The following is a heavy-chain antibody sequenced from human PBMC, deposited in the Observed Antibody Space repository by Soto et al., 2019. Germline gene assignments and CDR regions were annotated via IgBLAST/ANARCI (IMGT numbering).Heavy chain of an antibody. CDR1: GFTFSSHG. CDR3: ARDEGFAVVVARHYYGMDV. Sequence: QVQLVESGGGVVQPGRSLRLSCAASGFTFSSHGMHWVRQAPGKGLEWVAVISFDGRKKYYADSVKGRFTISRDNSKNTLELKKNSLRGEDTATYYCARDEGFAVVVARHYYGMDVWGQGTTVTVSS. CDR2: ISFDGRKK. V-gene: IGHV3-30*03. D-gene: IGHD2-15*01. J-gene: IGHJ6*02.